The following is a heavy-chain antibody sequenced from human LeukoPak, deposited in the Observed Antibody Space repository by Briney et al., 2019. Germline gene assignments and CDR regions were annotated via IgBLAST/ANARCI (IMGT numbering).Heavy chain of an antibody. CDR1: GFTVSNSY. CDR2: ISGSGGST. J-gene: IGHJ2*01. Sequence: GGSLRLSCAASGFTVSNSYMSWVRQAPGKGLEWVSAISGSGGSTYYADSVKGRFTISRDNSKNTLYLQMNSLRAEDTAVYYCAKVGSYYYDSSGYSPDVYFDLWGRGTLVTVSS. D-gene: IGHD3-22*01. CDR3: AKVGSYYYDSSGYSPDVYFDL. V-gene: IGHV3-23*01.